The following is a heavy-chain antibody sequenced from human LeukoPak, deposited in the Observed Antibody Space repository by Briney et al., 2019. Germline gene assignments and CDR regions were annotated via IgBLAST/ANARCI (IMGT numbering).Heavy chain of an antibody. CDR3: ARGGSGYGDYYYFYAMDV. CDR1: GFTVSSNY. CDR2: ISSSSSTI. V-gene: IGHV3-48*02. Sequence: GGSLRLSCAASGFTVSSNYMSWVRQAPGKGLEWVSYISSSSSTIYYADSVKGRFTMSRDNAKNSLFLQMNSLRDEDTAVYYCARGGSGYGDYYYFYAMDVWGQGTTVTVSS. J-gene: IGHJ6*02. D-gene: IGHD3-22*01.